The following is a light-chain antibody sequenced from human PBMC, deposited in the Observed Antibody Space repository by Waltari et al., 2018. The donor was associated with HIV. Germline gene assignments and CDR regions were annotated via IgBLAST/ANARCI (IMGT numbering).Light chain of an antibody. CDR1: QGVGRY. V-gene: IGKV1-9*01. CDR2: AAS. J-gene: IGKJ1*01. Sequence: DIHLTQSPSFLSASVVDRFTISCRASQGVGRYLAWYQQKLGKAPKLLIYAASALQSGVPSRFSGSGSGTEFTLTISSLQPEDFAPYYCQQLNGYPRTFGQGTKVERK. CDR3: QQLNGYPRT.